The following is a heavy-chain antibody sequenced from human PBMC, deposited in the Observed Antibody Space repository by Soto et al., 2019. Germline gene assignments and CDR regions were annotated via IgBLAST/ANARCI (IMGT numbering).Heavy chain of an antibody. CDR1: GGSFSGYY. D-gene: IGHD6-13*01. J-gene: IGHJ4*02. CDR2: INHSGST. CDR3: ARGRPYSRSWYHRFDY. Sequence: SETLSLTCAVYGGSFSGYYWSWIRQPPGKGLEWIGEINHSGSTNYNPSLKSRVTISVDTSKNQFSLKLSSVTAADTAVYYCARGRPYSRSWYHRFDYWGQGTQVTVSS. V-gene: IGHV4-34*01.